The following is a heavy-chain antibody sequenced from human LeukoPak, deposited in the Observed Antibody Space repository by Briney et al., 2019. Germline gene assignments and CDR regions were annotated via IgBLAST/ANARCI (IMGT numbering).Heavy chain of an antibody. J-gene: IGHJ6*03. CDR3: ARLIGYCSSTSCPTYYYYYYMDV. Sequence: GASLKISCKGSGYSFTSYWIGCVRQMPGKGLEWMGIFYPGDSDTRYSPSFQGQVTISADKSISTAYLKWSSLKASDTAMYDCARLIGYCSSTSCPTYYYYYYMDVWGKGTTVTVSS. CDR2: FYPGDSDT. V-gene: IGHV5-51*01. D-gene: IGHD2-2*01. CDR1: GYSFTSYW.